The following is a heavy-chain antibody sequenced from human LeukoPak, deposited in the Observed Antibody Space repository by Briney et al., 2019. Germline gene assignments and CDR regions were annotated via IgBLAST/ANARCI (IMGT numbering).Heavy chain of an antibody. D-gene: IGHD6-19*01. Sequence: PGGSLRLPCAASGFTFSSYGMHWVRQAPGKGLEWVAVISYDGSNKYYADSVKGRFTISRDNSKNTLYLQMNSLRAEDTAVYYCARGIAVAGTLVYWGQGTLVTVSS. J-gene: IGHJ4*02. CDR2: ISYDGSNK. CDR1: GFTFSSYG. V-gene: IGHV3-30*19. CDR3: ARGIAVAGTLVY.